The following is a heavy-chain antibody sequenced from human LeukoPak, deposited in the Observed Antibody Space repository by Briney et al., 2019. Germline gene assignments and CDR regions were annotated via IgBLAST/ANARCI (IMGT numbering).Heavy chain of an antibody. CDR3: ARDQGCSSTSCYGPYYYYYGMDV. J-gene: IGHJ6*02. CDR1: GFTFKTHA. Sequence: GGSLRLSCAASGFTFKTHAMSWVRQAPGKGLEWVAVISYDGSNKYYADSVKGRFTISRDNSKNTLYLQMNSLRAEDTAVYYCARDQGCSSTSCYGPYYYYYGMDVWGQGTTVTVSS. D-gene: IGHD2-2*01. V-gene: IGHV3-30-3*01. CDR2: ISYDGSNK.